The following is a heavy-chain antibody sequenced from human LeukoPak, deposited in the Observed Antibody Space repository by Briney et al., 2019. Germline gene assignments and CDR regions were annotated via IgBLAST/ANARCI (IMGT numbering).Heavy chain of an antibody. CDR3: AGDYSSSWYFDP. CDR2: IIPIFGTA. CDR1: GGTFSSYA. Sequence: ASVKVSCKASGGTFSSYAISWVRQAPGQGLEWMGGIIPIFGTANYAQKFQGRVTITADKSTSTAYMELSSLRSEDTAVYYCAGDYSSSWYFDPWGQGTLVTVSS. D-gene: IGHD6-13*01. J-gene: IGHJ4*02. V-gene: IGHV1-69*06.